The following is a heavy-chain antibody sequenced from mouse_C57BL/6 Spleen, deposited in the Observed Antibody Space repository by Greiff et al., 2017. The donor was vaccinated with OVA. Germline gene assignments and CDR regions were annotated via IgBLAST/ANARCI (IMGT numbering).Heavy chain of an antibody. V-gene: IGHV1-42*01. D-gene: IGHD1-1*01. J-gene: IGHJ2*01. CDR2: INPSTGGT. Sequence: EVQLQQSGPELVKISCKASGYSFTGYYMNWVKQSPEKSLEWIGEINPSTGGTTYNQKFKAKATLTVDKSSSTAYMQLKSLTSEDSAVYYCARSFITTVDYFDYWGQGTTLTVSS. CDR1: GYSFTGYY. CDR3: ARSFITTVDYFDY.